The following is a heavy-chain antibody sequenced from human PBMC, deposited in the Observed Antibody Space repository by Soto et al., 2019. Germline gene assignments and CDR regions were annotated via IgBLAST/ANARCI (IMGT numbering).Heavy chain of an antibody. V-gene: IGHV4-61*08. CDR2: IYYSGST. J-gene: IGHJ2*01. CDR1: GGSIGSGDDY. Sequence: SETLSLTCTVSGGSIGSGDDYWSWIRQPPGKGLEWIGYIYYSGSTNYNPSLKSRVTISVDTSKNQFSLKLSSVTAADTAVYYCARFNRYFDLWGRGTLVTVSS. CDR3: ARFNRYFDL.